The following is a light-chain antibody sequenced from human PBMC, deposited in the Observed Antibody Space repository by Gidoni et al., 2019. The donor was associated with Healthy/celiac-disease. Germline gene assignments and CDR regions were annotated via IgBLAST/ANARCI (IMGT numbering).Light chain of an antibody. V-gene: IGLV3-1*01. CDR2: QDS. Sequence: SYALTQPTSVSVSPGKTASITCSGDKLGDKYACWYQQKPGQSPVLVIYQDSKRPSGIPERLSCSNSGNTATLTISGTQAMDEADYYCQAWDSSSVVFGGGTKLTVL. CDR3: QAWDSSSVV. CDR1: KLGDKY. J-gene: IGLJ2*01.